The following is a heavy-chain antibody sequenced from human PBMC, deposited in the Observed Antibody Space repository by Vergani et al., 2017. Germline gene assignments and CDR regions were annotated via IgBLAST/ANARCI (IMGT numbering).Heavy chain of an antibody. CDR1: GFTFSSYS. J-gene: IGHJ6*03. CDR2: ISSSSSYI. D-gene: IGHD2-2*02. CDR3: AGDGVEVVVPADIRDYYYYMDV. Sequence: EVQLVESGGGLVKPGGSLRLSCAASGFTFSSYSMNWVRQAPGKGLEWVSSISSSSSYIYYADSVKGRFTISRDNAKNSLYLQMNSLRAEDTAVYYCAGDGVEVVVPADIRDYYYYMDVWGKGTTVTVSS. V-gene: IGHV3-21*01.